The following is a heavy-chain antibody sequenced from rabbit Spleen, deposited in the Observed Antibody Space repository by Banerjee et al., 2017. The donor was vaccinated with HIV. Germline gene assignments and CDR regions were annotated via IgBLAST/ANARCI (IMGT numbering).Heavy chain of an antibody. V-gene: IGHV1S40*01. D-gene: IGHD2-1*01. CDR2: IYSDSSDIT. J-gene: IGHJ4*01. CDR1: GFSFGSSYF. Sequence: QSLEESGGGLVQPGASLTLTCTASGFSFGSSYFMWWVRQAPGKGLEWIACIYSDSSDITNYASWAKGRFTISKTSSTTVTLQMTSLTVADTATYFCARGFRGAMYGAYGNVGLWGPGTLVTVS. CDR3: ARGFRGAMYGAYGNVGL.